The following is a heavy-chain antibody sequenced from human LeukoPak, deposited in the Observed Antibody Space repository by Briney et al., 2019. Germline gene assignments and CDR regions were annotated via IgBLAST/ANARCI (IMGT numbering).Heavy chain of an antibody. V-gene: IGHV4-59*08. CDR2: IYYSGST. J-gene: IGHJ4*02. CDR3: ARGRDYIYYFDY. Sequence: SETLSLTCTVSGGSISSYYWSWIRQPPGKGLEWIGYIYYSGSTNYNPSLKSRVTISVDTSENQFSLKLSSVTAADTAVYYCARGRDYIYYFDYWGQGTLVTVSS. D-gene: IGHD4-17*01. CDR1: GGSISSYY.